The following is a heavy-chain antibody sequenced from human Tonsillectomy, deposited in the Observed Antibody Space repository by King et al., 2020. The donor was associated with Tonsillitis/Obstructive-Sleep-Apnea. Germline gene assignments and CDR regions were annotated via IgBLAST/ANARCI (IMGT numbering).Heavy chain of an antibody. CDR3: ARRHSNYDLWSGSYYYYMDV. Sequence: VQLVESGGGLVKPGGSLRLSCAASGFTFSDYYMSWIRQAPGKGLEWVSYISSSSSYTNYADSVKGRFTISRDNAKNSLYLQMNSLRAEDTAVYYCARRHSNYDLWSGSYYYYMDVWGKGTTVTVSS. V-gene: IGHV3-11*05. CDR2: ISSSSSYT. J-gene: IGHJ6*03. CDR1: GFTFSDYY. D-gene: IGHD3-3*01.